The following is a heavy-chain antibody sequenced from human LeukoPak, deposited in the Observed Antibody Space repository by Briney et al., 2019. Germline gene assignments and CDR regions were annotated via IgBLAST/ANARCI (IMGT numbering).Heavy chain of an antibody. CDR2: IYSGAST. Sequence: GGSLRLSCAASGFTVSSNYMSWVRQAPGKGLEWVSVIYSGASTYYADSAKGRFTISRDNSKNTLYLQMNSLRAEDTAVYYCARGNWNYPFDYWGQGTLVTVSS. V-gene: IGHV3-53*01. CDR1: GFTVSSNY. CDR3: ARGNWNYPFDY. J-gene: IGHJ4*02. D-gene: IGHD1-7*01.